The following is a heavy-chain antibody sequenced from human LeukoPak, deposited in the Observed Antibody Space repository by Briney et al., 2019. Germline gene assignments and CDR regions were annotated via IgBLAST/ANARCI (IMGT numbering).Heavy chain of an antibody. Sequence: GASVTVSFKSSGYSFTIYGISWVWQAPGQGLEWVGWISAYNGNTNYAQKLQGRVTMTTDTSTSTAYMELRSLRSDDTAVYYCARDTSRISKLIQLWLIDYWGQGTLVTVSS. CDR1: GYSFTIYG. D-gene: IGHD5-18*01. J-gene: IGHJ4*02. CDR3: ARDTSRISKLIQLWLIDY. V-gene: IGHV1-18*01. CDR2: ISAYNGNT.